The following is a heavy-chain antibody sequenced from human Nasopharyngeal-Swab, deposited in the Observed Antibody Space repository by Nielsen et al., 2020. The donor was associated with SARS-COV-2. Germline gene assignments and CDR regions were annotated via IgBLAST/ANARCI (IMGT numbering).Heavy chain of an antibody. CDR3: ARDHYGSGSPSMDV. J-gene: IGHJ6*02. D-gene: IGHD3-10*01. V-gene: IGHV4-61*01. Sequence: SETLSLTCTVSGGSFSSCSYYWIWIRQPPGKGLEWIGYIYYSGSTNYNPSLKSRVTISVDTSKNQFSMKLSSVTAADTAVYYCARDHYGSGSPSMDVWGQGTTVTVSS. CDR2: IYYSGST. CDR1: GGSFSSCSYY.